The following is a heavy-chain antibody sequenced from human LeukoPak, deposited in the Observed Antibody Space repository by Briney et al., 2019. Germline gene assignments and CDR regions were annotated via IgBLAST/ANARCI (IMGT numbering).Heavy chain of an antibody. CDR2: IYYSGST. J-gene: IGHJ4*02. Sequence: SETLSLTCTVSGGSISSGDYYWSWIRQPPGKGLEWIGYIYYSGSTYYNPSLKSRVTISVDTSKNQFSLKLSSVTAADTAVYYCARPLNESHLRRVQRPQRGGFDYWGQGTLVTVSS. CDR3: ARPLNESHLRRVQRPQRGGFDY. CDR1: GGSISSGDYY. D-gene: IGHD1-1*01. V-gene: IGHV4-30-4*08.